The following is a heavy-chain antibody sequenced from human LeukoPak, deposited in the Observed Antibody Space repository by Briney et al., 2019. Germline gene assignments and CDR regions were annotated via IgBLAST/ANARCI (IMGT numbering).Heavy chain of an antibody. D-gene: IGHD4-23*01. Sequence: VASVKVSCKASGYTFTCYYMHWLRQAPGQGLEWMGWINPNSGGTNYAQKFQGRVTMTRYTSISTAYMELSRLTSDDTAVYYCARGYGGNSFTPWGQGTLVTVSS. CDR2: INPNSGGT. CDR3: ARGYGGNSFTP. J-gene: IGHJ5*02. V-gene: IGHV1-2*02. CDR1: GYTFTCYY.